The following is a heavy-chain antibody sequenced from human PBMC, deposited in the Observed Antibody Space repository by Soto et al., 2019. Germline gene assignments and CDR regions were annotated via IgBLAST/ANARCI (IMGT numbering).Heavy chain of an antibody. CDR1: GGSFSGYY. Sequence: QVQLQQWGAGLLKPSETLSLTCAVYGGSFSGYYWSWIRQPPGKGLEWIGEINHSGSTNYNPSLTSRVTISVDTSKNQFSLKLSSVTAADTAVYYCASLTGTRGAFDIWGQGTMVTVSS. V-gene: IGHV4-34*01. CDR2: INHSGST. J-gene: IGHJ3*02. CDR3: ASLTGTRGAFDI. D-gene: IGHD1-20*01.